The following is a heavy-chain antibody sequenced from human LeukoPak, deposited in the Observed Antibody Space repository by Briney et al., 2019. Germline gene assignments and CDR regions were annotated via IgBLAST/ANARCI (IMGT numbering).Heavy chain of an antibody. D-gene: IGHD4-11*01. J-gene: IGHJ4*01. CDR2: IWSDGSNR. V-gene: IGHV3-33*01. Sequence: GGSLRLSCAASGFIYSHYGMHWVRQAPGKGLEWVAVIWSDGSNRFYAGSVKGRFTISRDNSQNTLFLQMNSLRAEDTAMYYCARDAQRGFDYSNSLEYWGHGTLVTVSS. CDR1: GFIYSHYG. CDR3: ARDAQRGFDYSNSLEY.